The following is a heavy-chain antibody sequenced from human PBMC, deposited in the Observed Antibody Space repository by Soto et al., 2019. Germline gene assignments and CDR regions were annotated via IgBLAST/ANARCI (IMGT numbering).Heavy chain of an antibody. CDR3: VKKRGATGNWSFEV. V-gene: IGHV3-23*01. Sequence: EVQLLESGGGLAQPGGSLRLSCAASGFIFSGFAMTWVRQAPGKGLEWVSTISNSGDTYYTDSVKGRFTISRDNSKNTLFLQMNSLRAGDTAAYYCVKKRGATGNWSFEVWGRGTLVIVSS. D-gene: IGHD1-26*01. J-gene: IGHJ2*01. CDR2: ISNSGDT. CDR1: GFIFSGFA.